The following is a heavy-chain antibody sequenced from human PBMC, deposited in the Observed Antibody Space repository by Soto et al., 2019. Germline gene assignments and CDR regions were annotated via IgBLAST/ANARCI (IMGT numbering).Heavy chain of an antibody. CDR2: INSDGGII. Sequence: VQLVESGGGLVQPGGSLRLSCEASRFSLSTYWMYWVRQAPGKGLMWVSRINSDGGIINYADSVKGRFTISRDNAKNTMYLQMNSLITDDTAVYYCARDLGKYDRHDLDNWGQGTLVNVSS. J-gene: IGHJ4*02. CDR1: RFSLSTYW. V-gene: IGHV3-74*01. D-gene: IGHD3-9*01. CDR3: ARDLGKYDRHDLDN.